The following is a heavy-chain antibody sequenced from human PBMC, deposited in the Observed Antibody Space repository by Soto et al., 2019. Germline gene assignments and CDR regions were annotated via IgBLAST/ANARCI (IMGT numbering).Heavy chain of an antibody. CDR3: ASRNYYDRSGYYYWYYLDF. Sequence: GGSLRLSCAASGLTFTNYPMSWVRQAPGKGLEWVSVISGSGDSTYYAESVKGRFTISRDNSKNTLYLQMNSVGAEDTAVYYCASRNYYDRSGYYYWYYLDFWGQGTLVTVSS. V-gene: IGHV3-23*01. J-gene: IGHJ4*02. CDR2: ISGSGDST. CDR1: GLTFTNYP. D-gene: IGHD3-22*01.